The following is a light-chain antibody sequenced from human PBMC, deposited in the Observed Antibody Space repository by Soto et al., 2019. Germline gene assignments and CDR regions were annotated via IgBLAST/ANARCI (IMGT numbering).Light chain of an antibody. CDR2: DVS. J-gene: IGLJ2*01. Sequence: QSALTQPASVSGSPGQSITISCTGTSSGVGGYNYVSWYQQHPGKAPKLMIYDVSNRPSGVSNRFSGSKSGNTASLTISGLQAEDEADYYCSSYRSRSLVVFGGGTQLTVL. CDR1: SSGVGGYNY. V-gene: IGLV2-14*01. CDR3: SSYRSRSLVV.